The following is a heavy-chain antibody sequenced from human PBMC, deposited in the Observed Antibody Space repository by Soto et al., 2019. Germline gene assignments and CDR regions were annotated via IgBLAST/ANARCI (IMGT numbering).Heavy chain of an antibody. D-gene: IGHD5-18*01. CDR3: ASGVTLYYYYMDV. J-gene: IGHJ6*03. V-gene: IGHV4-31*03. CDR2: IYYSGST. CDR1: GGSISSGGYY. Sequence: SETLSLTCTVSGGSISSGGYYWSWIRQHPGKGLEWIGYIYYSGSTYYNPSLKSRVTISVDTSKNQFSLKLNSVTAADTAVYYCASGVTLYYYYMDVWGKGTTVTVSS.